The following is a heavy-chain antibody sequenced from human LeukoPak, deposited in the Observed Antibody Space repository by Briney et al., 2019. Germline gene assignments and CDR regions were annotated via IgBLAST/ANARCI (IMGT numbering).Heavy chain of an antibody. J-gene: IGHJ6*02. CDR1: GFTFSIYW. D-gene: IGHD2-15*01. V-gene: IGHV3-74*01. CDR2: IVSDGSST. Sequence: GGSQRLSCAASGFTFSIYWMHWVRQAPGKGLVWVSRIVSDGSSTSYADSVTGRFTVSRDNAKNTLYLQMNSLRVEDTAVYYCVRDSRYCPDVWGQGTTVTVSS. CDR3: VRDSRYCPDV.